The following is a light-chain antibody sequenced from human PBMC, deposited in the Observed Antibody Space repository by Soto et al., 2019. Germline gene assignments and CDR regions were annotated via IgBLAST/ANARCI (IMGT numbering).Light chain of an antibody. CDR2: GAS. CDR3: QQYDTSPLT. V-gene: IGKV3-20*01. Sequence: EILMTQSPATLSVSPGERATLSCRASQSVRSNLAWYQQKPGQAPRLLIYGASSRATGVPDRFSGSGSGTDFTLTISRLEPEDFAVYHCQQYDTSPLTFGGGTKVDIK. CDR1: QSVRSN. J-gene: IGKJ4*01.